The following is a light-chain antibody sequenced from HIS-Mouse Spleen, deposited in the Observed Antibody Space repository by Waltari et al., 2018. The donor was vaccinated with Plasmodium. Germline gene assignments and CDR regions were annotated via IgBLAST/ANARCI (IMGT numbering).Light chain of an antibody. Sequence: SYELTQPPSVSVSPGQTARITCPGDALPKKYAFWYQQKSGQAPVLVIYEDSKRPSGNPEIVSGASEGTMATLTIRGAQVEDEADYYCYSTDSSGNHRVFGGGTKLTVL. J-gene: IGLJ3*02. V-gene: IGLV3-10*01. CDR2: EDS. CDR1: ALPKKY. CDR3: YSTDSSGNHRV.